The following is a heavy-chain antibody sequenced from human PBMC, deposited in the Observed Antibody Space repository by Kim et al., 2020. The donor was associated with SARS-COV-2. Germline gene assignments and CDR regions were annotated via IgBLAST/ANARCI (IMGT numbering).Heavy chain of an antibody. CDR3: AKDIGGGNYYYYGLDV. Sequence: GGSLRLSCAASGINFRTYAMHWVRQAPGKGLEWVSVIFSGGSSTYYADSVKGRFTISRATSKTTLYLQMNSLRAEDTAVYYCAKDIGGGNYYYYGLDVWGQGPTVTVSS. J-gene: IGHJ6*02. V-gene: IGHV3-23*03. D-gene: IGHD2-15*01. CDR1: GINFRTYA. CDR2: IFSGGSST.